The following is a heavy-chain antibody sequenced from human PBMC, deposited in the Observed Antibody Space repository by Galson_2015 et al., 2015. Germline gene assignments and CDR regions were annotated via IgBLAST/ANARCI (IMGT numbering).Heavy chain of an antibody. CDR3: ARVEWELWVSVNY. J-gene: IGHJ4*02. D-gene: IGHD1-26*01. Sequence: SVKVSCKASGYTFTSYAMHWVRQAPGQRLEWIGWINAGKGNTKYSQKFQGRVTITRDTSASTAYMELSSLRSEDTAVYYCARVEWELWVSVNYWGQGTLVTVSS. CDR1: GYTFTSYA. V-gene: IGHV1-3*01. CDR2: INAGKGNT.